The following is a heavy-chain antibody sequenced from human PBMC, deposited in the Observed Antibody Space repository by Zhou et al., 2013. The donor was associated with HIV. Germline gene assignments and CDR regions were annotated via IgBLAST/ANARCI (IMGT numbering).Heavy chain of an antibody. D-gene: IGHD3-22*01. J-gene: IGHJ3*01. Sequence: QVQLMQSGAEVKKPGSSVKVSCKTSGGSFKNFAISWLRQAPGQGLEWMGGIVPMFQTSYNAQNFQGRVTITTDESTSTAYMELRGLRSEDTGMYYCAKDAQPGYYHESGYLFHAFDLWGQGTMVTVSS. CDR3: AKDAQPGYYHESGYLFHAFDL. CDR1: GGSFKNFA. CDR2: IVPMFQTS. V-gene: IGHV1-69*05.